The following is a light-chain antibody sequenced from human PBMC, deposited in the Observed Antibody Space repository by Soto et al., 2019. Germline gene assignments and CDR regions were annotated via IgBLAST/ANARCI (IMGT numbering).Light chain of an antibody. V-gene: IGKV3-20*01. CDR1: QSVSNTY. CDR2: GAS. J-gene: IGKJ1*01. CDR3: QQHDNSPWM. Sequence: EFVLTQSPCTLSLSPGERATLSCSASQSVSNTYVAWYQHIPGQTPRLLIYGASNRATGIPDRFSGSGSGTDFTLTISRLEPEDFAVYYCQQHDNSPWMFGQGTKVDI.